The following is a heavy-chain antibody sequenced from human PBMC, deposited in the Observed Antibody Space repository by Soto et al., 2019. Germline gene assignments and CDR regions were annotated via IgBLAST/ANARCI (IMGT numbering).Heavy chain of an antibody. CDR1: GYTFSHYW. J-gene: IGHJ4*02. Sequence: PGGSLRLSCAASGYTFSHYWMHWVRQAPGKGLVWVSRVNPDGTITTYADPVKGRFTISRDNAKNTLYLQMNSLGVEDTALYSCSYDTYDDLDFWGQGTPVTVSS. CDR3: SYDTYDDLDF. D-gene: IGHD3-22*01. V-gene: IGHV3-74*01. CDR2: VNPDGTIT.